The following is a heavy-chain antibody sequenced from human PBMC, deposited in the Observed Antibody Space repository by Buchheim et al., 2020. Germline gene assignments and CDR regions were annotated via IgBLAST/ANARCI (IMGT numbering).Heavy chain of an antibody. CDR2: ISYDGSLK. J-gene: IGHJ4*02. V-gene: IGHV3-30*18. CDR1: GFTFSSYG. Sequence: QVHLVESGGGMVQPGRSLRLSCAASGFTFSSYGMYWVRQAPGKGLEWVAIISYDGSLKYYTDSVKGRFTISRDNSKNTLYLQMNSLRAEDTAVYFCAKERSGEADYWGQGTL. D-gene: IGHD3-16*01. CDR3: AKERSGEADY.